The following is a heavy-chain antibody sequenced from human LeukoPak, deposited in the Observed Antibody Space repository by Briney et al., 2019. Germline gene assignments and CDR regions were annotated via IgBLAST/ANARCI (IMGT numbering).Heavy chain of an antibody. CDR2: IKSKTDGGTT. CDR3: TTAGSDYYDSIGYYFMGY. D-gene: IGHD3-22*01. V-gene: IGHV3-15*01. Sequence: GGSLRLSCAASGFSFSNAWMSWVGQAPGKGLEWVGRIKSKTDGGTTDYAAPVKGRFTISRDDSKNTLYLQMNSLKTEDTAVYYCTTAGSDYYDSIGYYFMGYWGQGTLITVSS. J-gene: IGHJ4*02. CDR1: GFSFSNAW.